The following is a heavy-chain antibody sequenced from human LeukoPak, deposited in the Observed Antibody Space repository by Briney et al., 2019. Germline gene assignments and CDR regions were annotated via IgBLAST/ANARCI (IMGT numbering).Heavy chain of an antibody. J-gene: IGHJ6*03. CDR1: GGSFSGYY. CDR2: INHSGST. Sequence: SETLSLTCAVYGGSFSGYYWSWIRQPPGKGLEWIGEINHSGSTNYNPSLKSRVTISVDTSKNQFSLKLSSVTAADTAVYYCARGLGGNCSSTSCRTYYMDVWGKGTTVNVSS. D-gene: IGHD2-2*01. V-gene: IGHV4-34*01. CDR3: ARGLGGNCSSTSCRTYYMDV.